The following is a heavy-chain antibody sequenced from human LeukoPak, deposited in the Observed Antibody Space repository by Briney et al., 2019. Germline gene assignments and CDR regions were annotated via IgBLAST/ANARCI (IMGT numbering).Heavy chain of an antibody. CDR1: GGSISSFY. J-gene: IGHJ4*02. CDR2: LSNSGST. CDR3: ARAVPFDY. D-gene: IGHD2-2*01. V-gene: IGHV4-59*01. Sequence: PSETLSLTCTVSGGSISSFYWSWIRQLPGKGLEWIGYLSNSGSTNYNPSLKSRVTISVDTSKKQFSLKLISVTAADTAVYYCARAVPFDYWGQGTLVTVSS.